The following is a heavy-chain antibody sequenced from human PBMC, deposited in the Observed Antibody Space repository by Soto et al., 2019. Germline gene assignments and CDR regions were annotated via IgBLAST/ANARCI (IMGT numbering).Heavy chain of an antibody. CDR3: ASRLDSTMVRGVNKSDACDI. CDR2: IWYDGSNK. D-gene: IGHD3-10*01. CDR1: GFTFSSYG. V-gene: IGHV3-33*01. Sequence: GGSLRLSCAASGFTFSSYGMHWVRQAPGKGLQWVAVIWYDGSNKYYADSVKGRFTISRDNSKNTLYLQMNSLRAEDTAVYYCASRLDSTMVRGVNKSDACDIWGQGTMVTVSS. J-gene: IGHJ3*02.